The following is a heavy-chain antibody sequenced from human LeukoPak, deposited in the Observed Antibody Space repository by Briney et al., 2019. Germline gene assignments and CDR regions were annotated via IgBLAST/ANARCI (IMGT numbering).Heavy chain of an antibody. V-gene: IGHV4-34*01. J-gene: IGHJ4*02. CDR3: ARHGGWEMATSADY. CDR2: INNSGST. Sequence: SETLSLTCAVYGGSFSGYYWRWIRQPPGKGLEWIGEINNSGSTNYNPSLKSRVTISVDTSKNQFSLKLSSVTAADTAVYYCARHGGWEMATSADYWGQGTLVTVSS. CDR1: GGSFSGYY. D-gene: IGHD5-12*01.